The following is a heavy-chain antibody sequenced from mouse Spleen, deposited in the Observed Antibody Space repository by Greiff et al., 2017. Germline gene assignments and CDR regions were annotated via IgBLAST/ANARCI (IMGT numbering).Heavy chain of an antibody. CDR2: INPNNGGT. CDR3: AREYYYGSSLDY. J-gene: IGHJ2*01. D-gene: IGHD1-1*01. Sequence: EVQLQQSGPVLVKPGASVKISCKASGYTFTDYYMNWVKQSHGKSLEWIGDINPNNGGTSYNQKFKGKATLTVDKSSSTAYMELRSLTSEDSAVYYCAREYYYGSSLDYWGQGTTLTVSS. V-gene: IGHV1-26*01. CDR1: GYTFTDYY.